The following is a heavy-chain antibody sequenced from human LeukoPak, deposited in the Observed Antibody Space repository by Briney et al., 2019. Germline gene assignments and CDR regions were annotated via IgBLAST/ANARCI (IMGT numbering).Heavy chain of an antibody. D-gene: IGHD1-1*01. Sequence: SETLSLTCTVSGGSISRYYCSWIRQPPGKGLEWIGYIYYIVSTNYNPPLKSRVTISVYTPQNKCSLKLSSLSAPDTPVYYCASLNWNDRDYWGQGTLVTVSS. CDR3: ASLNWNDRDY. CDR1: GGSISRYY. CDR2: IYYIVST. J-gene: IGHJ4*02. V-gene: IGHV4-59*01.